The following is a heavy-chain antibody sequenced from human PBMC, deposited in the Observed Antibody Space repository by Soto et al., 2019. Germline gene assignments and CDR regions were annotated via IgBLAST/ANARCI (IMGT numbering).Heavy chain of an antibody. CDR1: GFTFSSYA. CDR3: AKYVWAVAGYYYFDY. V-gene: IGHV3-23*01. CDR2: ISGSGGST. Sequence: GGSLRLSCAASGFTFSSYAMSWVRQAPGRGLEWVSAISGSGGSTYYADSVKGRFTISRDNSKNTLYLQMNSLRAEDTAVYYCAKYVWAVAGYYYFDYWGQGTLVTVSS. D-gene: IGHD6-19*01. J-gene: IGHJ4*02.